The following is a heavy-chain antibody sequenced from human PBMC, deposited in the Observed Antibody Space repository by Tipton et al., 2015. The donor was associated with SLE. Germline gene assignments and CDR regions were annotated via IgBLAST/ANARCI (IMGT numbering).Heavy chain of an antibody. CDR2: INWSGRSI. Sequence: GSLRLSCAASGFMFDDYGMNWVRQAPGKGLEWVASINWSGRSIGYSDTVKGRFTISRDNAENSLYLQMNSLRDEDTALYYCVRDSRSANGMEVWGQGTTVTVSS. CDR3: VRDSRSANGMEV. J-gene: IGHJ6*02. V-gene: IGHV3-20*04. D-gene: IGHD2-2*01. CDR1: GFMFDDYG.